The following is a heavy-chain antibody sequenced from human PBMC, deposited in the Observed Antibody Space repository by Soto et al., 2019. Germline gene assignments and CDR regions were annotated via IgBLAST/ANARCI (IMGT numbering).Heavy chain of an antibody. J-gene: IGHJ3*02. V-gene: IGHV4-59*01. CDR1: GGSISSYY. Sequence: SETLSLTCTVSGGSISSYYWSWIRQPPGKGLEWIGYIYYSGSTNYNPTLKSRVTISVDTSKNQFSLKLISVTAADAAVYYCARVKSGPDAFDIWGQGTMVTVSS. D-gene: IGHD6-25*01. CDR3: ARVKSGPDAFDI. CDR2: IYYSGST.